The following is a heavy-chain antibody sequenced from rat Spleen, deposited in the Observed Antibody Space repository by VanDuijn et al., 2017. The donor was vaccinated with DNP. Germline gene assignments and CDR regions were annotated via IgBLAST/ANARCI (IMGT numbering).Heavy chain of an antibody. CDR1: GFTFSYYW. CDR3: ATQDYYDGTRFSF. V-gene: IGHV5-31*01. CDR2: ITGGSRIN. J-gene: IGHJ3*01. Sequence: EVQLVESGGDLVQPGRSLKLSCVASGFTFSYYWMAWVRQVPGKGLEWIASITGGSRINSYPDSVKGRFTISRDDAKTTLYLQMDSLRSEDTATYYCATQDYYDGTRFSFWGQGTLVTVSS. D-gene: IGHD1-12*02.